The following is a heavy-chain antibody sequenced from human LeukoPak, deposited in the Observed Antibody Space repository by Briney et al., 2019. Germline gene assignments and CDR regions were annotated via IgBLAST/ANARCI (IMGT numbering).Heavy chain of an antibody. CDR1: GFTFSTYG. CDR3: AKDKDPWKSASISDFEY. CDR2: IRYDGSNK. Sequence: GGSLRLSCAASGFTFSTYGMHWVRQAPGKGLEWVAFIRYDGSNKYYADSVKGRFTISRDNSKNTLYLQMNSLRAEDTAVYFCAKDKDPWKSASISDFEYWGQGTLVTVSS. V-gene: IGHV3-30*02. J-gene: IGHJ4*02. D-gene: IGHD1-1*01.